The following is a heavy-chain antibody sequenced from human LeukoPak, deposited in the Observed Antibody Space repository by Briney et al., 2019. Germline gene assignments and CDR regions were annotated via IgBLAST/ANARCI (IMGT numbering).Heavy chain of an antibody. D-gene: IGHD1-26*01. V-gene: IGHV3-30*18. CDR2: ISYDGSNK. Sequence: GRSLRLSCAASGFTFDDYAMHWVRQAPGKGLEWVAVISYDGSNKYYADSVKGRFTISRDNSKNTLYLQMNSLRAEDTAVYYCAKDYSGPDVGATLDYWGQGTLVTVSS. CDR3: AKDYSGPDVGATLDY. CDR1: GFTFDDYA. J-gene: IGHJ4*02.